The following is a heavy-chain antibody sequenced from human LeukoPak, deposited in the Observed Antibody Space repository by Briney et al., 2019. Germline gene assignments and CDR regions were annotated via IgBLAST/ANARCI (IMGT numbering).Heavy chain of an antibody. CDR2: IRYERNSK. Sequence: PGGSLRLSCAASGFTFSSYGMHWVRQAPDKGLEWVAFIRYERNSKYYADSVKGRFTISRDNSKNTLYLQMDSLRPEDTAVYYCAKDLLRDRWFGESWGQGTLVTVSS. CDR3: AKDLLRDRWFGES. D-gene: IGHD3-10*01. CDR1: GFTFSSYG. J-gene: IGHJ5*02. V-gene: IGHV3-30*02.